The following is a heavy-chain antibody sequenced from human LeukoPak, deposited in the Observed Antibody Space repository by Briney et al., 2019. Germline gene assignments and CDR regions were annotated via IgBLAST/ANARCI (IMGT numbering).Heavy chain of an antibody. CDR3: ARHGPYGSGSKPFDY. CDR1: GYSFPEYW. Sequence: GESLKISCKGSGYSFPEYWIGWVRQMPGKGLEWMGMIYPGDSDTRYSPSFQGQVTISADNSISTAYLQWSSLKTSDTAMYYCARHGPYGSGSKPFDYWGQGTLVTVSS. V-gene: IGHV5-51*01. CDR2: IYPGDSDT. J-gene: IGHJ4*02. D-gene: IGHD3-10*01.